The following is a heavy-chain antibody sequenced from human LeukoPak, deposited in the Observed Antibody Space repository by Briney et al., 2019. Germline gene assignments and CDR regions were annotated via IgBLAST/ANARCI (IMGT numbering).Heavy chain of an antibody. CDR2: MNPNSGDS. Sequence: ASVKVSCKASGYTFTSYDINGVRQAPGQGLEWMGWMNPNSGDSGFAQMFEGRVTLTRDTSINTAYMEVNNLRSDDTAVYYCARVTSGSPGVDFDFWGQGTLVTVSS. V-gene: IGHV1-8*01. CDR1: GYTFTSYD. J-gene: IGHJ4*02. CDR3: ARVTSGSPGVDFDF. D-gene: IGHD6-6*01.